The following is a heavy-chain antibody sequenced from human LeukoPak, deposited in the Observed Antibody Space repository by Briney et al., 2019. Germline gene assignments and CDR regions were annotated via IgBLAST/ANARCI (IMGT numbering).Heavy chain of an antibody. CDR1: RLSLSTSGIR. V-gene: IGHV2-70*04. D-gene: IGHD5-12*01. J-gene: IGHJ4*02. Sequence: ESAAALVKNTHTDTLTCSFFRLSLSTSGIRVSWIRQPPAKALEWLARIDWDDDKFHSTSLKTRLTISKDTSKNQVVLTMTNMDPVDTATYYCARSSGYDLNFDYWGQGTLVTVSS. CDR2: IDWDDDK. CDR3: ARSSGYDLNFDY.